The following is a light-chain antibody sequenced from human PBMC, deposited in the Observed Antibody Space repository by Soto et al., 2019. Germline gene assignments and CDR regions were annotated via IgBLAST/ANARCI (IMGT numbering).Light chain of an antibody. CDR2: GAS. CDR1: QSVSSN. Sequence: EIVMTQSPATLSVSQGERATLSCRASQSVSSNLAWYQQRAGQAPRLLIYGASTRATGIPARFSGSGSGTEFTLTLSNQRAEEFADYYCQQYNNRHTFGGGTKGDIK. J-gene: IGKJ4*01. V-gene: IGKV3-15*01. CDR3: QQYNNRHT.